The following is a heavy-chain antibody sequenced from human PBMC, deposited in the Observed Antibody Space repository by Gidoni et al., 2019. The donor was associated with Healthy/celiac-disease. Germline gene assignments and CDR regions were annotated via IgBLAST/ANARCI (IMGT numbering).Heavy chain of an antibody. CDR1: GYPFSGDW. Sequence: EVLLVESGGGLVQPGGSLRLSCSASGYPFSGDWMTWVRQGPGKGLGWVANIDQDGSEKYYVDSVKGRFTISRDNAKISLYLQMNSLRAEDTAVYYCARKRGYTYAPLDYWGQGTLVTVSS. CDR2: IDQDGSEK. D-gene: IGHD5-18*01. J-gene: IGHJ4*02. V-gene: IGHV3-7*01. CDR3: ARKRGYTYAPLDY.